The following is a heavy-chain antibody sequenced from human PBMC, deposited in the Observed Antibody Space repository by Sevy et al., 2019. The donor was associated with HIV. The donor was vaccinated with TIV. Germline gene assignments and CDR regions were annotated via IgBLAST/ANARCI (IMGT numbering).Heavy chain of an antibody. CDR3: AREGRRPTWGRRDNWFDP. V-gene: IGHV1-2*06. CDR2: INPNSGGK. Sequence: ASVKVSCKASGYTFTGYYMHWVRQAPGQGLEWMGRINPNSGGKNYAQKLQGRVTMTRDTSISTAYMELSRLRSDDTAVYYCAREGRRPTWGRRDNWFDPWGQGTLVTVSS. D-gene: IGHD3-16*01. CDR1: GYTFTGYY. J-gene: IGHJ5*02.